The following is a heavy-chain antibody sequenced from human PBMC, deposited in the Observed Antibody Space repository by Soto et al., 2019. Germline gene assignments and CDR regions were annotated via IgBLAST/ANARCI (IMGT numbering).Heavy chain of an antibody. CDR2: IWYDGSNK. V-gene: IGHV3-33*01. CDR3: ARPSGYHDSDAFEI. Sequence: QVQLVESGGGVVQPGRSLRLSCAASGFTFSSYGMHWVRQAPGKGLEWVAVIWYDGSNKYYADSVKGRFTISRDNSKNTLYLQMNSLRAEDTAVYYCARPSGYHDSDAFEIWGQGTMVTVSS. D-gene: IGHD5-12*01. CDR1: GFTFSSYG. J-gene: IGHJ3*02.